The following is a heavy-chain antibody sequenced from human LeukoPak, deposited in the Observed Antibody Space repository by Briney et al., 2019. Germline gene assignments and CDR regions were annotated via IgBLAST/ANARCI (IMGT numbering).Heavy chain of an antibody. CDR1: GYTFTSYY. CDR3: ARDFKLAARPGKVFDY. CDR2: INPSGGST. J-gene: IGHJ4*02. V-gene: IGHV1-46*01. Sequence: ASVKVSCKASGYTFTSYYMHWVRQAPGQGLEWMGIINPSGGSTSYGQKFQGRVTMTRDTSTSTVYMELSSLRSEDTAVYYCARDFKLAARPGKVFDYWGQGTLVTVSS. D-gene: IGHD6-6*01.